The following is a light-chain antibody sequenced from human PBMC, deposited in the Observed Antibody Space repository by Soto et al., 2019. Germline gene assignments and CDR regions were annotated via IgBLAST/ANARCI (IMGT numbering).Light chain of an antibody. CDR3: QQYYSYPRT. CDR1: QGISSY. V-gene: IGKV1-8*01. J-gene: IGKJ1*01. Sequence: AIRMTQSPSSFSASTGDRVTTTCRASQGISSYLAWYQQKPGKAPKLLIYAASTLQSGVPSRFSGSGSGTDFTLTISCLQSEDFATYYCQQYYSYPRTFGQGTKV. CDR2: AAS.